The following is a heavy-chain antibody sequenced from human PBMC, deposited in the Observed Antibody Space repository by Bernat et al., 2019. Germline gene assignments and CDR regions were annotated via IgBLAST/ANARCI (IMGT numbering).Heavy chain of an antibody. Sequence: QLQLQESGPGLVKPSETLSLTCSVSGGPISGGNSCWDWIRQPPGKGLEWIGSIYYGGNTYPNSSLKRRVTISVDTSKSQCSLKLRSVTAADTAVYYCARRAGGYDFLDYWGQGTRVTVAS. V-gene: IGHV4-39*01. J-gene: IGHJ4*02. CDR1: GGPISGGNSC. CDR2: IYYGGNT. D-gene: IGHD3-3*01. CDR3: ARRAGGYDFLDY.